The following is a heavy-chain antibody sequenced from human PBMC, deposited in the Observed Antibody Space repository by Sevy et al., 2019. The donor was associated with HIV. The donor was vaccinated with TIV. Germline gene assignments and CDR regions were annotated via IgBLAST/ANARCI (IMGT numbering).Heavy chain of an antibody. CDR2: ISSISSSK. V-gene: IGHV3-48*02. D-gene: IGHD3-10*01. CDR3: TREVISYRYGSAIVDI. Sequence: GGSLRLSCVASGFTFSSYSMNWVRQAPGKGLEWVSYISSISSSKNYADSVKGRFTISRDNAKNTLYLQMNGLRDEDTAVYYCTREVISYRYGSAIVDIWGQGTLVTVSS. J-gene: IGHJ4*02. CDR1: GFTFSSYS.